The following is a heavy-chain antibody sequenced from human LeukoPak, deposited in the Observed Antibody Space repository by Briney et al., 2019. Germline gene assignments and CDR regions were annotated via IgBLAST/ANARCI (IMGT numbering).Heavy chain of an antibody. CDR1: GGSIDITNY. CDR2: ISHDGTT. D-gene: IGHD3-22*01. V-gene: IGHV4-4*02. Sequence: PSGTLSLTCGVSGGSIDITNYWSWVRQAPGKGLEWIGEISHDGTTNHNPSLRSRVAMSLDRANNQFSLSLTSVIAADTAVYYCTREDRPFCPFAYWGQGVLVTVSS. CDR3: TREDRPFCPFAY. J-gene: IGHJ4*02.